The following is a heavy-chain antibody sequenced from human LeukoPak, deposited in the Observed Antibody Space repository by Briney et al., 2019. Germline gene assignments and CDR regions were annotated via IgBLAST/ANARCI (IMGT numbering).Heavy chain of an antibody. Sequence: GGSLRLSCAASGFTFSNYALSWVRQAPGKGLEWVSAISGSPSGTYYADSVKGRFTISRDNSKNTLYLQMNSLRAEDTAVYYCAKPPGLRRLDPWGQGTLVTVSS. D-gene: IGHD5-12*01. V-gene: IGHV3-23*01. CDR1: GFTFSNYA. CDR3: AKPPGLRRLDP. CDR2: ISGSPSGT. J-gene: IGHJ5*02.